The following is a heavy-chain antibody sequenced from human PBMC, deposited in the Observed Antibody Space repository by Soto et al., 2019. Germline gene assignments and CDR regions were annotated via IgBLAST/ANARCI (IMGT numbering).Heavy chain of an antibody. CDR2: INPNSGGT. D-gene: IGHD6-19*01. Sequence: QVQLVQSGAEVKKPGASVKVSCKASGYTFTGYYMHWVRQAPGQGLEWMGWINPNSGGTNYAQKFQGWVTMTRDTSISTAYMELSRLRSDDTAVYYCARDLGPWLVGFGMDVWGQGTTVTVSS. CDR3: ARDLGPWLVGFGMDV. J-gene: IGHJ6*02. CDR1: GYTFTGYY. V-gene: IGHV1-2*04.